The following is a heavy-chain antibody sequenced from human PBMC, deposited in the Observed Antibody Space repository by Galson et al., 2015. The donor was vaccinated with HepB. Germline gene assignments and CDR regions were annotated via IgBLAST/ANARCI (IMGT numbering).Heavy chain of an antibody. CDR2: ISYDGSNK. Sequence: SLRLSCAASGFTFSSYGMHWVRQAPGKGLEWVAVISYDGSNKYYADSVKGRFTISRDNSKNTLYLQMNSLRAEDTAVYYCAKDIAYYDFWSGPLFDYWGQGTLGTVSS. CDR3: AKDIAYYDFWSGPLFDY. CDR1: GFTFSSYG. J-gene: IGHJ4*02. V-gene: IGHV3-30*18. D-gene: IGHD3-3*01.